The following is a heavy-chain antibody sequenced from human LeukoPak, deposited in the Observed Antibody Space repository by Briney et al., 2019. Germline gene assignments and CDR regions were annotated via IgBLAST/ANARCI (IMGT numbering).Heavy chain of an antibody. CDR1: GGSISSYY. D-gene: IGHD3-10*01. Sequence: SETLSLTCTVSGGSISSYYWSWIRQPAGKGLEWIGRIYTSGSTNYNPSLKSRVTMSVDTSKNQFSLKLSSVTAADTAVYYCAREPPRWFGELLFNSGGLNWFDPWGQGTLVTVSS. V-gene: IGHV4-4*07. CDR3: AREPPRWFGELLFNSGGLNWFDP. CDR2: IYTSGST. J-gene: IGHJ5*02.